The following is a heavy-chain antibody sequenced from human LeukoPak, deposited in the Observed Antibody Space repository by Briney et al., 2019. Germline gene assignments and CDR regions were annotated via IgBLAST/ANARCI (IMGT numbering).Heavy chain of an antibody. CDR1: GYTFTSYA. Sequence: ASVKVSCKASGYTFTSYAMNWVRQAPGQGLEWMGWINTNTGNPTYAKGFTGRFVFSLDTSVSTAYLQISSLKAEDTAVYYCARVIREDSSPSSIDYYYYMDVWGKGTTVTVSS. CDR3: ARVIREDSSPSSIDYYYYMDV. J-gene: IGHJ6*03. CDR2: INTNTGNP. D-gene: IGHD3-3*02. V-gene: IGHV7-4-1*02.